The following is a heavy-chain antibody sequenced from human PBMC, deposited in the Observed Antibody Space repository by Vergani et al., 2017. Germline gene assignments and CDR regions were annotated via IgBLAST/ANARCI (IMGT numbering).Heavy chain of an antibody. Sequence: QMHLQESGPGLVKPSETLSLTCTVSGDSFSSYFWSWIRQPAGKGLEWIGRIYSSGKISYNPSLKSRVTMSIDTSKNQFSLKLNSVTAADTAVYYCARVVQRYSSSSKGWFDPWGQGTLVTVSS. CDR1: GDSFSSYF. J-gene: IGHJ5*02. D-gene: IGHD6-6*01. CDR2: IYSSGKI. CDR3: ARVVQRYSSSSKGWFDP. V-gene: IGHV4-4*07.